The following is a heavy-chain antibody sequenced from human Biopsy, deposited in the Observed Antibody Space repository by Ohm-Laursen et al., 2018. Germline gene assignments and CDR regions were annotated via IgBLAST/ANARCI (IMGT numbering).Heavy chain of an antibody. CDR2: IFYRGST. J-gene: IGHJ5*02. D-gene: IGHD3-22*01. CDR3: ARDYDTSGYYYVS. V-gene: IGHV4-39*01. Sequence: GTLSLTCTVSGGSISNNNYYWGWIRQPPGKGLEWIGSIFYRGSTNYKPSLNSRVNISVDTSKNQFSLKLNSVTAADTAVYYCARDYDTSGYYYVSWGQGTLVTVSS. CDR1: GGSISNNNYY.